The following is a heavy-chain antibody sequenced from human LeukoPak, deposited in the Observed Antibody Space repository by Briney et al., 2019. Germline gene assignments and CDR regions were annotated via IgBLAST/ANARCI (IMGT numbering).Heavy chain of an antibody. Sequence: GGSLRLSCAASGFTFSSYAMSWVRQAPGKGLEWVSAISGSGGSTYYADSVKGRFTISRDNSKNTLHLQMNSLRAEDTAVYYCANHLQQLVFDYWGQGTLVTVSS. D-gene: IGHD6-13*01. V-gene: IGHV3-23*01. J-gene: IGHJ4*02. CDR1: GFTFSSYA. CDR2: ISGSGGST. CDR3: ANHLQQLVFDY.